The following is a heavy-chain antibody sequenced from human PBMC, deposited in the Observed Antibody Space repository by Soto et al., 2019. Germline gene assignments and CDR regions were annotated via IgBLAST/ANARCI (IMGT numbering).Heavy chain of an antibody. CDR3: GGQPGHCGSTTCFGYYSVDV. Sequence: QLQLQESGPRLVKPSETLSLTCSVSGGSISSSSYSWGWIRQPPGKGLEWIGTIYYSGSTHYNPSLEGRVAISADTPNNQLSLRLSSVTAADTAVYYCGGQPGHCGSTTCFGYYSVDVWGQGTTVTVS. CDR1: GGSISSSSYS. V-gene: IGHV4-39*01. CDR2: IYYSGST. J-gene: IGHJ6*02. D-gene: IGHD2-2*01.